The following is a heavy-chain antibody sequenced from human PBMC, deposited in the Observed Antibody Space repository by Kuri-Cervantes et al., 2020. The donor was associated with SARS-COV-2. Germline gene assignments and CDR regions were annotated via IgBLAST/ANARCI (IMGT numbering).Heavy chain of an antibody. CDR2: ISSFNGDT. V-gene: IGHV1-18*04. Sequence: ASVKVSCKTSGYTFTSYGITWVRQAPGQGLEWMGWISSFNGDTDYTQTLQGRVTMTTDTSTSTVYMELRSLTSDDTAVYYCARLLYCYTSGTDPLDNWGQGTLVTVSS. CDR1: GYTFTSYG. CDR3: ARLLYCYTSGTDPLDN. J-gene: IGHJ4*02. D-gene: IGHD3-10*01.